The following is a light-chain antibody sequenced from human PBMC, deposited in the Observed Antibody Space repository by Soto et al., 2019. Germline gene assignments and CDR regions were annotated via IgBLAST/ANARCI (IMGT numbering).Light chain of an antibody. CDR3: VAWDTSLTTTVL. V-gene: IGLV1-51*01. CDR1: RSNIENNF. Sequence: QSVLTQPPSVSAAPGQKVILSCSGSRSNIENNFVSWYQQLPGTAPKLLIFDNNKRPSGIPDRFSGYKSGTSATLGITGLQTGDEADYYCVAWDTSLTTTVLFGGGTKLTVL. J-gene: IGLJ2*01. CDR2: DNN.